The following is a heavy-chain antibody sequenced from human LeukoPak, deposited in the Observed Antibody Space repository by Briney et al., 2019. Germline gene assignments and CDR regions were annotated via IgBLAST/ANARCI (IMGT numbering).Heavy chain of an antibody. Sequence: SQTLSLTCTLSGDSISSGSYYWGWIRQPPGKGLEWIGSIYYSGSTYYNPSLKSRVTLSVDTSKNQFSLKLSSVTAADTAVYYCARDLRRPQQWLGEWSGDYWGQGTLVTVSS. CDR2: IYYSGST. CDR1: GDSISSGSYY. J-gene: IGHJ4*02. D-gene: IGHD6-19*01. CDR3: ARDLRRPQQWLGEWSGDY. V-gene: IGHV4-39*07.